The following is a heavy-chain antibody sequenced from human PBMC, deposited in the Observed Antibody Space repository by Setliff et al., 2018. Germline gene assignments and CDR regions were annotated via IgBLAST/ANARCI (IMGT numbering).Heavy chain of an antibody. CDR2: INHSGST. V-gene: IGHV4-34*01. D-gene: IGHD3-3*01. J-gene: IGHJ6*02. Sequence: SETLSLTFAVYGGSFSGYYWSWIRQPPGKGLEWIGEINHSGSTNYNPSLKSRVTISVDTSKNQFSLKLSSVTAADTAVYYCASEVLQFLEWTQEPYGMDVWGQGTKVTVSS. CDR3: ASEVLQFLEWTQEPYGMDV. CDR1: GGSFSGYY.